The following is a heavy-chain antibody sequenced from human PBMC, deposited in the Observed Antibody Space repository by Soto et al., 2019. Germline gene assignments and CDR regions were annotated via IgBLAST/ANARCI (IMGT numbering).Heavy chain of an antibody. V-gene: IGHV4-31*03. J-gene: IGHJ4*02. CDR3: ARGTTLTTHTFDY. CDR2: IYYSGST. D-gene: IGHD1-1*01. CDR1: GGSISSGGYH. Sequence: QVQLQESGPGLVKPSQTLSLTCTVSGGSISSGGYHWSWIRQHPGKGLEWIGYIYYSGSTYYNPCLKSRITISLDTSKNHCSLRLSSVPAADTALYYCARGTTLTTHTFDYWGQGALVTVSS.